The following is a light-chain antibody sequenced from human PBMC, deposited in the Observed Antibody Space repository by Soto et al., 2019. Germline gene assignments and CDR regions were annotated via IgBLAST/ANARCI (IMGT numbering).Light chain of an antibody. CDR1: QSVSSSY. V-gene: IGKV3-20*01. CDR2: GAY. J-gene: IGKJ5*01. Sequence: VLTQSPGTLSLSPGERATLSCRASQSVSSSYLAWYQQKPGQAPRLLIYGAYSRATGIPDRFSGSGSGTDFTLTISRLEPEDFAVYYCQQYGSSPTITFGQGTRLEIK. CDR3: QQYGSSPTIT.